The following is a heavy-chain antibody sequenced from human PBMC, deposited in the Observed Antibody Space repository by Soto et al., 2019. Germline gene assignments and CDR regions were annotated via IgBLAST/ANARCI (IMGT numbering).Heavy chain of an antibody. Sequence: SETLSLTCTVSGGSITTSSYYWGWVRQPPGKGLEWIGSIYSTGNTYYSPSLKNRVSLSVDTSRRQFSLRLNSVTAADTGVYYCARLFQWMSYSFDIWGQGTMVTV. CDR2: IYSTGNT. CDR1: GGSITTSSYY. D-gene: IGHD5-12*01. V-gene: IGHV4-39*01. CDR3: ARLFQWMSYSFDI. J-gene: IGHJ3*02.